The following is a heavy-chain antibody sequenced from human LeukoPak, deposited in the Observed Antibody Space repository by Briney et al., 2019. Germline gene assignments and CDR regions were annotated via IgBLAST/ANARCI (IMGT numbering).Heavy chain of an antibody. V-gene: IGHV4-39*01. J-gene: IGHJ4*02. D-gene: IGHD3-16*01. CDR1: GGSIGSRDFY. CDR2: IYYSGST. Sequence: SETLSLTCTVSGGSIGSRDFYWGWIRQPPGKGLEWTGGIYYSGSTYYNPSLKSRVTISVDTSKNQFSLKLRSVTAADTAVYYCARQGLWRYASYWGQGSLVTVSS. CDR3: ARQGLWRYASY.